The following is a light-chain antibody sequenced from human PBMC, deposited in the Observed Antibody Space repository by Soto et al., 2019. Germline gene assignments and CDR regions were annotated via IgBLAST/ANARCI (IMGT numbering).Light chain of an antibody. CDR2: GAS. V-gene: IGKV3-15*01. J-gene: IGKJ5*01. Sequence: EIVMTQSPATLSVSPGERATLSCRASQGVSGNLAWYQQKLGQAPRLLIYGASTRATGVPARFSGSGSGTEFTFTISSLQSEDVAVSYCQQYTNWPPTFGQGTRLEIK. CDR1: QGVSGN. CDR3: QQYTNWPPT.